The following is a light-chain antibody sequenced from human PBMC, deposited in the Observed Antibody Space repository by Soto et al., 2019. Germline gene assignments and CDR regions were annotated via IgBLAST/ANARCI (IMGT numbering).Light chain of an antibody. J-gene: IGLJ2*01. Sequence: QSALTQPRSVSGSPGQSVTISCTGTSSDVGGYNYVSWYQQHPGKAPKLMIYDVSKRPSGVPDRFSGSKSGNTASLTISGLQAEEEANYSCCSYAGSYTLVFGGGTKLTVL. CDR2: DVS. CDR1: SSDVGGYNY. CDR3: CSYAGSYTLV. V-gene: IGLV2-11*01.